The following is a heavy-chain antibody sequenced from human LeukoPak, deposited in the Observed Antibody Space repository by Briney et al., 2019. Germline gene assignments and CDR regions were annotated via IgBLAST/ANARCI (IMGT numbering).Heavy chain of an antibody. V-gene: IGHV4-39*01. CDR1: GGSISSSSYY. J-gene: IGHJ1*01. Sequence: SETLSLTCTVSGGSISSSSYYWGWIRQPLGKGLEWIGSIYYGGSTYYNPSLKSRVTISVDTSKNQFSLKLSSVTAADTAVYYCARAAAVSPEYFQHWGQGTLVTVSS. CDR2: IYYGGST. D-gene: IGHD6-13*01. CDR3: ARAAAVSPEYFQH.